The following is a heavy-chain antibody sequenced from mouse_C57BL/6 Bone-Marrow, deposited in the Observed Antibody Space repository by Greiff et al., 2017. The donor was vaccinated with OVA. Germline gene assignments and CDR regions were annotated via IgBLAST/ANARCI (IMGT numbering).Heavy chain of an antibody. CDR2: INPNYGTT. J-gene: IGHJ4*01. CDR3: AREGDCDVRYYAMDC. D-gene: IGHD1-1*01. V-gene: IGHV1-39*01. Sequence: VQLQQSGPELVKPGASVKISCKASGYSFTDYNMNWVKQSNGKSLEWIGVINPNYGTTSYNQKFKGKATLTADQSSSTAYMQLNSLTSEDSAVSYCAREGDCDVRYYAMDCWGQGTSVTVSS. CDR1: GYSFTDYN.